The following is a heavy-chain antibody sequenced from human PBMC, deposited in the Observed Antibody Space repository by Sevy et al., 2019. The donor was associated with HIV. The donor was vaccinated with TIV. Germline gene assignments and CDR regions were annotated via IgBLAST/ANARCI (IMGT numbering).Heavy chain of an antibody. CDR2: ISYDGSNK. D-gene: IGHD5-18*01. CDR1: GFTFSSYG. V-gene: IGHV3-30*18. CDR3: AKDEGYSYGNDAFDI. Sequence: GGSLRLSCAASGFTFSSYGMHWVRQAPGKGLEWVAVISYDGSNKYYADSVKGRFTISRDNSKNTLYLQRNSLRAEDTAVYYCAKDEGYSYGNDAFDIWGQGTMVTVSS. J-gene: IGHJ3*02.